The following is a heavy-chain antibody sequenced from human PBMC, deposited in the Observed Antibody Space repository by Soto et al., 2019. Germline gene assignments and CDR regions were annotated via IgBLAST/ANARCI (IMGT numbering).Heavy chain of an antibody. CDR3: ARERSGDEGVFDY. D-gene: IGHD4-17*01. Sequence: QVQLVQSGAVVKKAGSSVKVSCKASGGTFSSYAISWERQAPGQGLEWMGGIIPIFGTANYAQKFQGRVKITAAESTSTGYMELSSLISEDTAVYYCARERSGDEGVFDYWGQGTLVTVSS. CDR1: GGTFSSYA. V-gene: IGHV1-69*01. J-gene: IGHJ4*02. CDR2: IIPIFGTA.